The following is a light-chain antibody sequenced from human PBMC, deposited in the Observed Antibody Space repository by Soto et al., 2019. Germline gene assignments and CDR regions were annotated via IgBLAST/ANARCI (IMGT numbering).Light chain of an antibody. V-gene: IGKV3-11*01. Sequence: EIVLTQSPATLSLSPGERATLSCRASQSVSSYLAWYQQKPGQAPKLLIYDASNRTTGIPARFSGSGSGTDFTLTITTLEPKDLSVYYCQQRSNWPPTFGQGTKLEIK. CDR2: DAS. J-gene: IGKJ2*01. CDR1: QSVSSY. CDR3: QQRSNWPPT.